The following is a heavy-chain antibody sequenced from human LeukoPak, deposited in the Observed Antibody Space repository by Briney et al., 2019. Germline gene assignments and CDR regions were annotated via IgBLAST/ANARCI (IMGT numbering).Heavy chain of an antibody. CDR3: ARDSDVKKGIYYYYYMDV. CDR1: GFTFSNYA. Sequence: PGGSLRLSCAASGFTFSNYAMHWVRQAPGKGLEWVSLISSGGTYEYYADSVKGRFTISRDNSKNTLYLQLNSLRAEDTSVYYCARDSDVKKGIYYYYYMDVWGKGTTVTVSS. V-gene: IGHV3-30*01. D-gene: IGHD2/OR15-2a*01. CDR2: ISSGGTYE. J-gene: IGHJ6*03.